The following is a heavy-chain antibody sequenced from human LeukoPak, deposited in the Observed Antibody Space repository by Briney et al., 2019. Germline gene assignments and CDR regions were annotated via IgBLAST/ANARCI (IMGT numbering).Heavy chain of an antibody. CDR2: ISYDGSNK. J-gene: IGHJ6*02. D-gene: IGHD2-2*01. V-gene: IGHV3-30*18. CDR3: AKQKHCSRTSCWQDYYYYGMDV. Sequence: GGSLRLSCAASGFTFSSYGMHWVRQAPGKGLEWVAVISYDGSNKYYADSVKGRFTISRDNSKNTLYLQMNSLRAEDTAVYYCAKQKHCSRTSCWQDYYYYGMDVWGQGTTVTVSS. CDR1: GFTFSSYG.